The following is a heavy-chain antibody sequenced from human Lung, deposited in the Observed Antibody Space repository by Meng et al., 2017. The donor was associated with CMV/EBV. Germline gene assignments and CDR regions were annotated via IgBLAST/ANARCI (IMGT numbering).Heavy chain of an antibody. D-gene: IGHD6-13*01. CDR2: MYYSGST. Sequence: SXTXSLXCTVSGASMNNYYWNWIRQPPGKGLEWIGYMYYSGSTNYNPSLKSRVTISVDTSKNQFSLILSSVTAADTAVYYCARGGRGAAAGQDYWGQGPLVTVSS. CDR1: GASMNNYY. J-gene: IGHJ4*02. V-gene: IGHV4-59*01. CDR3: ARGGRGAAAGQDY.